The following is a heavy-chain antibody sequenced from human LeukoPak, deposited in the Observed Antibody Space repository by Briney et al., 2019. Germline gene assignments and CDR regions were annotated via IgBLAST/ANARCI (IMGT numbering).Heavy chain of an antibody. CDR2: INHSGST. CDR1: GGSFSGYY. Sequence: SETLSLTCAVYGGSFSGYYWSWIRQPPGKGLEWIGKINHSGSTNYNPSLKSRVTISIDTSKNQFSLMLSSVTAADTAVYYCARLSAGKYSSSLPPYYYYYMDVWGKGTTVTVSS. V-gene: IGHV4-34*01. J-gene: IGHJ6*03. CDR3: ARLSAGKYSSSLPPYYYYYMDV. D-gene: IGHD6-6*01.